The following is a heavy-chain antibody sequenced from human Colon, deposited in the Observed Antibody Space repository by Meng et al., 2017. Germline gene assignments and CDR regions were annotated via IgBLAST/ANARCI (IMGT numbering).Heavy chain of an antibody. CDR1: GGSVSSPSYY. CDR3: ARGRGSYSSIDF. V-gene: IGHV4-61*03. CDR2: VYYTVSA. D-gene: IGHD1-26*01. Sequence: VTLRVSTTNLVMPSETLSLSCTLSGGSVSSPSYYWSWIRQTPGKVLEWIGYVYYTVSANYNPSLKSRVTISVDTSKNHFSLNLTSVTAADTAVYYCARGRGSYSSIDFWGQGTLVTVSS. J-gene: IGHJ4*02.